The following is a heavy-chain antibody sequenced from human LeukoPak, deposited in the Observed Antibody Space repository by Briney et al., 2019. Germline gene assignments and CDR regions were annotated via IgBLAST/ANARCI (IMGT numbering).Heavy chain of an antibody. Sequence: GGSLRLSCAASGFAFNTYWMHWVRQAPGTGLVWVSRINGDGSSTSYADFVKGRFTISRDNAMNTLYLQMNSLRAEETAIYYCARDKGYSIDQWGQGTLVTVSS. D-gene: IGHD5-18*01. CDR1: GFAFNTYW. CDR2: INGDGSST. J-gene: IGHJ5*02. CDR3: ARDKGYSIDQ. V-gene: IGHV3-74*01.